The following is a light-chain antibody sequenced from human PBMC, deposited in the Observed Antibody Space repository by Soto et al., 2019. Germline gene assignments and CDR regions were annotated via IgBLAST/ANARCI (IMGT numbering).Light chain of an antibody. CDR1: QVISIS. CDR3: QQANSFPIT. CDR2: SAS. J-gene: IGKJ5*01. Sequence: DIQMTQSPSSVSASVGDRVTITCRASQVISISLAWYQQKPGKAPKLLIHSASSLQSGVPSRFSGSGSGTDFTLTISSLQPEDFATYYCQQANSFPITFGQGTRLEIK. V-gene: IGKV1-12*01.